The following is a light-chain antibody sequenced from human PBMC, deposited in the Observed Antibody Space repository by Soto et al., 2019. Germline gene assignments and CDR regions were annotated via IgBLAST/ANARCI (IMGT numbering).Light chain of an antibody. CDR1: SSHVGGYNY. J-gene: IGLJ1*01. CDR3: SSYAGSTRYV. Sequence: QSALTKPPFACGSPGQSVTLSCTGSSSHVGGYNYVSWYQQHPGKAPKLMIYEVSKRPSGVPDRFSGSKSGNTASLTVSGLQAEDEADYYCSSYAGSTRYVFGTGTKVTVL. CDR2: EVS. V-gene: IGLV2-8*01.